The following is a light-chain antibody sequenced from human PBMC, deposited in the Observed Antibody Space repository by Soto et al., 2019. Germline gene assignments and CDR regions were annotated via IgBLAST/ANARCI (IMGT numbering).Light chain of an antibody. CDR2: DVS. Sequence: QSALTQPRSVSGSPGQSVTISCTGTSSDVGGYNYVAWYQQHPGKAPKLMIYDVSKRPSGVPDRFSGSKSDNTASLTISGLQADDEADYYCCSYAGSSTHVFGTGTKVTVL. V-gene: IGLV2-11*01. J-gene: IGLJ1*01. CDR1: SSDVGGYNY. CDR3: CSYAGSSTHV.